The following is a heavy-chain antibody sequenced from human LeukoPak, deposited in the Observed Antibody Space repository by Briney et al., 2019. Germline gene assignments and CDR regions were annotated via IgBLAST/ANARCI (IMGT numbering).Heavy chain of an antibody. CDR3: ARAHGTGYYYMDV. CDR2: MYYSGST. D-gene: IGHD1-14*01. CDR1: GGSISSISYY. Sequence: SETLSLTCTVSGGSISSISYYWGWIRQPPGKGLEWIVSMYYSGSTYNNPSLKSRVTISVDTSKNQFSLKLSSVTAADTAVYYCARAHGTGYYYMDVWGKGTTVTISS. V-gene: IGHV4-39*07. J-gene: IGHJ6*03.